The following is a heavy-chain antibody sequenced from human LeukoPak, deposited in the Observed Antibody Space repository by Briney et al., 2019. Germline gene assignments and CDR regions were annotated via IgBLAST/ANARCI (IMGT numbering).Heavy chain of an antibody. CDR2: IWYDGSNG. J-gene: IGHJ3*02. Sequence: GRSQRLSCAATGFTFSNYGMHWARHAPGKGLEWVAVIWYDGSNGYYEDSVKGRFTISRDNSKNTLYLQMNSLRAEDTAVYYCARPRSIVGATIGAFDIWGQGTMVTVSS. CDR3: ARPRSIVGATIGAFDI. CDR1: GFTFSNYG. D-gene: IGHD1-26*01. V-gene: IGHV3-33*01.